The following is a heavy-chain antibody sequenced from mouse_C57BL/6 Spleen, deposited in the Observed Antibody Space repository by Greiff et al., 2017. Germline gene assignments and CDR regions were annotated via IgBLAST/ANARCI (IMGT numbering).Heavy chain of an antibody. Sequence: EVKLQQSGPELVKPGASVKIPCKASGYTFTDYNMDWVKQSHGKSLEWIGDINPNNGGTIYNQKFKGKATLTVDKSSSTAYMELRSLTSEDTAVYYCARSPNPRSYVDYWGQGTTLTVSS. V-gene: IGHV1-18*01. J-gene: IGHJ2*01. CDR3: ARSPNPRSYVDY. CDR2: INPNNGGT. CDR1: GYTFTDYN. D-gene: IGHD6-1*01.